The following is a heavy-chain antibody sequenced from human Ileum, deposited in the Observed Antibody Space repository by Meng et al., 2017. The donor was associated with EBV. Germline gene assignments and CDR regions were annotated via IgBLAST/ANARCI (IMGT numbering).Heavy chain of an antibody. V-gene: IGHV1-2*05. CDR1: GYTFSDHY. CDR3: ARDSEKLLGWFDP. J-gene: IGHJ5*02. D-gene: IGHD6-19*01. CDR2: INPNGGGT. Sequence: VQLVQSGGEVKQPGASVKVSCKTSGYTFSDHYMYWVRQVPGQGLEWMGRINPNGGGTLYAQKFRGRVTMTRDMSNSTVFMELSRLRSDDTGIYYCARDSEKLLGWFDPWGQGTLVTVSS.